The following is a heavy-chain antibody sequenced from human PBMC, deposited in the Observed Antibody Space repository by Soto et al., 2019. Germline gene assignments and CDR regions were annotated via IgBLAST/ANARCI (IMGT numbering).Heavy chain of an antibody. Sequence: VGSLRLSCAASGFTFSSYAMGWVRQAPGKGLEWVSAISGSGGSTYYADSVKGRFTISRDNSKNTLYLQMNSLRAEDTAVYYCAKDPGRRLRFLEWLLVSGMDVWGQGTTVTVSS. J-gene: IGHJ6*02. D-gene: IGHD3-3*01. CDR2: ISGSGGST. CDR3: AKDPGRRLRFLEWLLVSGMDV. CDR1: GFTFSSYA. V-gene: IGHV3-23*01.